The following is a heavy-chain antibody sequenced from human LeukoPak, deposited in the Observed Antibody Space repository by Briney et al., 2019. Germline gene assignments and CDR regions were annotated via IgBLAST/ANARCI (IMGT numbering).Heavy chain of an antibody. Sequence: PSETLSLTCSVSGGSISSYFWSWIRQSPGKGLEWIGYIYYSGSTNYNPSLKSRVTISVDTSKNQFSLKLSSVTAADTAVYYCAREVSCSSTSCPIDYWGQGTLVTVSS. D-gene: IGHD2-2*01. J-gene: IGHJ4*02. CDR3: AREVSCSSTSCPIDY. CDR1: GGSISSYF. CDR2: IYYSGST. V-gene: IGHV4-59*01.